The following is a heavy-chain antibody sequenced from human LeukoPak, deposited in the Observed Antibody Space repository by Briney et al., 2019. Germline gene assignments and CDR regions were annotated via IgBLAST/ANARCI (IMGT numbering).Heavy chain of an antibody. Sequence: PGGSLRLSCAASGFTFSSYSMNWVRQAPGKGLEWVSSISSSSSYIYYADSVKGRFTISRDNAQNSLYLQMNSLRAEDTAVYYCARESGYSYDDAFDIWGQGTMVTVSS. CDR2: ISSSSSYI. D-gene: IGHD5-18*01. V-gene: IGHV3-21*01. CDR3: ARESGYSYDDAFDI. J-gene: IGHJ3*02. CDR1: GFTFSSYS.